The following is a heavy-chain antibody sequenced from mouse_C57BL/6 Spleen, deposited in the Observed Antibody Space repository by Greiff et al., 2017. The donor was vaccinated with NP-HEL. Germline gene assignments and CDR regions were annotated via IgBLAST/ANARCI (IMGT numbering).Heavy chain of an antibody. CDR3: ARLYYYGSSYWYFDV. J-gene: IGHJ1*03. D-gene: IGHD1-1*01. Sequence: EVQLVESEGGLVQPGSSMKLSCTASGFTFSDYYMAWVRQVPEKGLEWVANINYDGSSTYYLDSLKSRFIISRDNAKNILYLQMSSLKSEDTATYYCARLYYYGSSYWYFDVWGTGTTVTVSS. CDR2: INYDGSST. V-gene: IGHV5-16*01. CDR1: GFTFSDYY.